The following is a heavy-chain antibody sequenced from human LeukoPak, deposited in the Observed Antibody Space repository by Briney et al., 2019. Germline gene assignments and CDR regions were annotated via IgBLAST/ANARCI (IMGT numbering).Heavy chain of an antibody. Sequence: ASVTVSFMSSGYTFTSYYMHWVRQAPGQGLEWMGWINPNSGGTNYAQKFQGRVTMTRDTSISTAYMELTRLRSDDTAVYYCARDNGDYWFDYWGQGTLVTVSS. J-gene: IGHJ4*02. CDR3: ARDNGDYWFDY. D-gene: IGHD4-17*01. CDR1: GYTFTSYY. CDR2: INPNSGGT. V-gene: IGHV1-2*02.